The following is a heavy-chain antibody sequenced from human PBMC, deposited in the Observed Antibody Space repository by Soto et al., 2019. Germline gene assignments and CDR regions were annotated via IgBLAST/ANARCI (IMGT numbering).Heavy chain of an antibody. Sequence: GGSLRLSCAASGFTFSSYAMSWVRQAPGKGLEWVSAISGSGGSTYYADSVKGRFTISRDNSKNTLYLQMNSLRAEDTAVYYCAKDPEPYSSSFRPFDYWGQGTLVTVSS. CDR2: ISGSGGST. J-gene: IGHJ4*02. V-gene: IGHV3-23*01. CDR1: GFTFSSYA. D-gene: IGHD6-13*01. CDR3: AKDPEPYSSSFRPFDY.